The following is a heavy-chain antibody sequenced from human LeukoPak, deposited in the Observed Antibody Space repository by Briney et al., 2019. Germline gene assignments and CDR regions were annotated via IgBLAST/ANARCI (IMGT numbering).Heavy chain of an antibody. CDR1: GYTFTNYF. D-gene: IGHD5-24*01. V-gene: IGHV1-46*01. J-gene: IGHJ4*02. CDR2: INTRGGPT. CDR3: AKDGYTNSRGRYFDY. Sequence: ASVKVSCKASGYTFTNYFLHWVRQAPGQGLEWMGIINTRGGPTTRGQKFQGRVSMTFNTSTTTVYMELTSLTSKDTAVYFCAKDGYTNSRGRYFDYWGQGTLVTISS.